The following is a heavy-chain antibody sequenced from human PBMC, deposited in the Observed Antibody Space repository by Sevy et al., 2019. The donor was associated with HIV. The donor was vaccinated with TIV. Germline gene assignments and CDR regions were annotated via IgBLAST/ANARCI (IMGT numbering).Heavy chain of an antibody. V-gene: IGHV3-7*01. Sequence: GGSLILSCAASRFSFSTYWMTWVRQAPGKGLEWVANIKADGSEIYYVDSVKGRFTISRDNAKNSLYLQMDNLKVEDTAVYYCARYGNHDYVRTLKYWGHGTLVTVSS. CDR2: IKADGSEI. D-gene: IGHD3-10*02. J-gene: IGHJ4*01. CDR3: ARYGNHDYVRTLKY. CDR1: RFSFSTYW.